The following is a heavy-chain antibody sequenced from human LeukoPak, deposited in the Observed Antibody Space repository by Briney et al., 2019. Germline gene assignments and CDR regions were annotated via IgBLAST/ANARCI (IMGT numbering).Heavy chain of an antibody. D-gene: IGHD1-26*01. V-gene: IGHV4-39*07. CDR2: IYYSGRTNYSGRT. Sequence: SETLSLTCTVSGGSISSGSYYWGWIRQPPGKGLEWIGTIYYSGRTNYSGRTNYNSSLKSRVTISIDTSKNQFSLKRSSVTAADTAVYYCARVEMGVGATDAFDIWGQGTMVTVSS. J-gene: IGHJ3*02. CDR3: ARVEMGVGATDAFDI. CDR1: GGSISSGSYY.